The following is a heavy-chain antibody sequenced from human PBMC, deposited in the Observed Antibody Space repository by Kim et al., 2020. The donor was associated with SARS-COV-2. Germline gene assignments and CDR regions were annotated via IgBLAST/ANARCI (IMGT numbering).Heavy chain of an antibody. J-gene: IGHJ1*01. D-gene: IGHD3-3*01. Sequence: GGSLRLSCAASGFTFSKYAMHWVRQAPGKGLEWLAVIWPDSKIKYYADSMKGRFTISRDNSKNTLSGQMNSLRVEDTAVYFCVSSAVFGVFSVPMVFQNWGQGTLVTVSS. CDR2: IWPDSKIK. V-gene: IGHV3-33*08. CDR3: VSSAVFGVFSVPMVFQN. CDR1: GFTFSKYA.